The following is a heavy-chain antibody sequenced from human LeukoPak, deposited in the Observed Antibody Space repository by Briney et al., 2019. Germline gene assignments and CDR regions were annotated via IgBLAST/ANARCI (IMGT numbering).Heavy chain of an antibody. CDR3: ARYRRSLSPAGRGGPRFDP. CDR2: ISAYNGNT. J-gene: IGHJ5*02. V-gene: IGHV1-18*01. D-gene: IGHD1-26*01. CDR1: GYTFTSYG. Sequence: SVKVSCTASGYTFTSYGISWVRQAPGQGLEWMGWISAYNGNTNYAQKLQGRVTITTDTSTSTAYMQLRSLRSDDTAVYYCARYRRSLSPAGRGGPRFDPWGQETLVTVSS.